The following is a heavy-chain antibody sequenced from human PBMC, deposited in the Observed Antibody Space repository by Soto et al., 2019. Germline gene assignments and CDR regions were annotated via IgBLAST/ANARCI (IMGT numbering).Heavy chain of an antibody. J-gene: IGHJ5*01. CDR1: GFTLSSFS. CDR2: ITTGNDYI. V-gene: IGHV3-21*01. Sequence: RLSCVASGFTLSSFSMSWVRQTPGKGLEWVSSITTGNDYISYADSVKGRFTISRDNAKNSLFLQMNSLRAEDTALYFCARDSYSSLFDSWGQGTLVTVSS. CDR3: ARDSYSSLFDS. D-gene: IGHD6-19*01.